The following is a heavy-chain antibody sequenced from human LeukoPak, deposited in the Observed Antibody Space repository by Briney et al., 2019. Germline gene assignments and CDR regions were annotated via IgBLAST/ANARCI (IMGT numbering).Heavy chain of an antibody. D-gene: IGHD6-6*01. CDR2: IYYSGGIT. Sequence: SETLSLTCTVTGGSIRSYYWRWIRQPPSKELAWIGYIYYSGGITNYNPSLKSRVTISVDTSKNQFSLKLSSVTAADTAVYYCVREVAARAFDIWGQGTMVTVSS. CDR1: GGSIRSYY. J-gene: IGHJ3*02. V-gene: IGHV4-59*01. CDR3: VREVAARAFDI.